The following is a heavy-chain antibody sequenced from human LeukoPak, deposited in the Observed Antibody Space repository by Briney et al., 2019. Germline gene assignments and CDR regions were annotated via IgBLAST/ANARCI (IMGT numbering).Heavy chain of an antibody. Sequence: PGRSLRLSCAASGFTFSSYAMHWVRQAPGKGLEWVALISYDGNNKYYADSVKGRFTISRDNSKNTLYLQMNSLRAEDTAVYYCAKKNTSGWLIDYWGQGTLVTVSS. V-gene: IGHV3-30*18. CDR3: AKKNTSGWLIDY. D-gene: IGHD6-19*01. CDR1: GFTFSSYA. CDR2: ISYDGNNK. J-gene: IGHJ4*02.